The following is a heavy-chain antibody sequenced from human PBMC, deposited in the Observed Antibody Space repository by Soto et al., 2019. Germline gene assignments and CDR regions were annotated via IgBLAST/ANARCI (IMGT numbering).Heavy chain of an antibody. CDR2: VFYSGTT. D-gene: IGHD3-16*01. V-gene: IGHV4-39*01. CDR3: ARHVDWGSSTPNWFDP. J-gene: IGHJ5*02. CDR1: GGSISSNSYY. Sequence: PSETLSLTCTVSGGSISSNSYYWGWIRQPPGKALEWIGSVFYSGTTYYNPSLKSRVTISVDTSKNQFSLKLSSVTAADTAVFYCARHVDWGSSTPNWFDPWGQGTLVTVSS.